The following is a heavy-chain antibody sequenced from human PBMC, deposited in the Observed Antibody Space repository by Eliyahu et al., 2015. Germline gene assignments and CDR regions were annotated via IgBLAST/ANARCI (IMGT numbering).Heavy chain of an antibody. CDR3: ARANDY. V-gene: IGHV4-34*01. J-gene: IGHJ4*02. CDR1: XGSFSGYY. CDR2: INHXGST. Sequence: QVQLQQWGAGLLKPSETLSLTCAVXXGSFSGYYWXWIRQPPGKGLEWIGEINHXGSTNYNPSLKSRVTISVDTSKNQFSLKLSSVTAADTAVYYCARANDYWGQGTLVTVSS.